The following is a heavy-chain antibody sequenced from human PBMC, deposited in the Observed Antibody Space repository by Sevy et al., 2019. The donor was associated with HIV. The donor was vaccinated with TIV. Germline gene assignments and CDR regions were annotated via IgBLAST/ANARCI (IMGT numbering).Heavy chain of an antibody. V-gene: IGHV3-30*18. D-gene: IGHD3-10*01. CDR3: AKDLGVITTLGRCAYYYYGMDV. CDR2: ISYDGSNK. Sequence: GGSLRLSCAASGFTFSSYGMHWVRQAPGKGLEWVAVISYDGSNKYYADSVKGRFTISRDNSKNTLYLQMNSLRAEDTAVYYCAKDLGVITTLGRCAYYYYGMDVWGQGTTVTVSS. CDR1: GFTFSSYG. J-gene: IGHJ6*02.